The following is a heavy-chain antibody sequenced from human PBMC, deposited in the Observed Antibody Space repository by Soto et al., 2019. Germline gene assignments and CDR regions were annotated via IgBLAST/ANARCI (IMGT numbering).Heavy chain of an antibody. CDR2: IFSNDEK. CDR1: GFSLSDAAMG. D-gene: IGHD3-9*01. Sequence: ESGPTLVNPTETLTLTCAVSGFSLSDAAMGVTWIRQPPGRALEWLAHIFSNDEKSYSASLWTRLTISKDTSKSQVVLTMTNVDSVDTATYFCARVRLDMLTGRGTSRFDPWGQGTLVTVSS. J-gene: IGHJ5*02. CDR3: ARVRLDMLTGRGTSRFDP. V-gene: IGHV2-26*01.